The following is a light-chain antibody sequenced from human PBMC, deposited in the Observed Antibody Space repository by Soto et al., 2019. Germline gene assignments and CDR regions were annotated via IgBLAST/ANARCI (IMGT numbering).Light chain of an antibody. CDR1: GSKIGNNY. J-gene: IGLJ3*02. V-gene: IGLV1-51*01. CDR2: DNE. Sequence: QSILSRPPSVSAAPGQTVTISCSGAGSKIGNNYVSWYQHIRGTAPKLVIYDNEKRPSGIPDRFSGSKSGTSATLGITGLQTGDEADYYCGTWDTSLNVWVFGGGTKLTVL. CDR3: GTWDTSLNVWV.